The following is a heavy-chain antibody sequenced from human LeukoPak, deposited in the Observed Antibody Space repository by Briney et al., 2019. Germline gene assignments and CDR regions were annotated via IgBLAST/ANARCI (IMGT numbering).Heavy chain of an antibody. J-gene: IGHJ6*03. CDR3: ASLYCSGWYWDFGAADADYMDV. CDR2: INWNGAST. D-gene: IGHD6-19*01. V-gene: IGHV3-20*04. Sequence: GGSLRLSCAASGFTFDDYGMSWVRQAPGKGLEWVSGINWNGASTGYADSVKGRFTISRDNAKNSLYLQMNSLRAEDTAVYYCASLYCSGWYWDFGAADADYMDVWGKGTTVTVSS. CDR1: GFTFDDYG.